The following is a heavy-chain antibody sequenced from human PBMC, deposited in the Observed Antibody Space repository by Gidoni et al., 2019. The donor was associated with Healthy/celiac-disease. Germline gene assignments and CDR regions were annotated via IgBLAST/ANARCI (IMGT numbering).Heavy chain of an antibody. CDR1: GFTFSSYD. V-gene: IGHV3-13*01. D-gene: IGHD6-19*01. CDR3: ARGANIAVADPNWFDP. J-gene: IGHJ5*02. Sequence: EVQLVESGGGLVQPGGSLRLSCAASGFTFSSYDMHWVRQATGKGLEWGSAIGTAGYTYYPGSVKGRCTISRENAKNSLYLQMNSLRAGDTAVYYCARGANIAVADPNWFDPWGQGTLVTVSS. CDR2: IGTAGYT.